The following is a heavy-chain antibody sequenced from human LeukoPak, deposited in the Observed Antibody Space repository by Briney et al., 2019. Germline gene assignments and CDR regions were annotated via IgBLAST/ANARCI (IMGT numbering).Heavy chain of an antibody. Sequence: ASVKVSCKASGGTFSNYAISWVRQAPGQGLEWMGGIIPIFGTANYAQKFQGRVTITADESTSTAYMELSSLRSEDTAVYYCASNFWASTPDDAFDIWGQGTMVTVSS. CDR3: ASNFWASTPDDAFDI. J-gene: IGHJ3*02. CDR1: GGTFSNYA. D-gene: IGHD3-3*01. CDR2: IIPIFGTA. V-gene: IGHV1-69*13.